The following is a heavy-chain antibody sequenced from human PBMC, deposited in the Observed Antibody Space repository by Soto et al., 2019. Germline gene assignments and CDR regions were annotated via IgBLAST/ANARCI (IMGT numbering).Heavy chain of an antibody. V-gene: IGHV3-23*01. Sequence: GGSLRLSCAASGFTFSIYALSWVRQAPGKGLEWVSAISANGQGIYYADSVRGRFTISRDNSKNTIFLHMDSLRAEDTAVYYCAEDRNYPRDQFHYWGQGTLVTVSS. D-gene: IGHD1-7*01. J-gene: IGHJ4*02. CDR1: GFTFSIYA. CDR2: ISANGQGI. CDR3: AEDRNYPRDQFHY.